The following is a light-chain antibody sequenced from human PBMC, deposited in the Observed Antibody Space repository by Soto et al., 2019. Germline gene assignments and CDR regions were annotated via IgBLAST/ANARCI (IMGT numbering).Light chain of an antibody. Sequence: DIQMTQSPSTLSVSLGDRITITCRASEDIDTSLAWFQQRPGKAPKVLIAGASGLMNGVPSTFSGSGSGTEFALTISSVQPDDFATYFCQHYDTFSWTFGQGNKVDIK. CDR1: EDIDTS. V-gene: IGKV1-5*01. J-gene: IGKJ1*01. CDR3: QHYDTFSWT. CDR2: GAS.